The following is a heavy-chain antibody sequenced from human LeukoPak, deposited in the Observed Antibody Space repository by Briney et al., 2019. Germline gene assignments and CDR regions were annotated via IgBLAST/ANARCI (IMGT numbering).Heavy chain of an antibody. CDR3: AKDAQRGFDYSNSLEY. Sequence: GGSLRLSFSAAKLTLSHYGMEWVRQAPGKGLEWVAVISPDGTNQYYADSVKGRFTISRDNSKNMVYLQMNTLRAEDTGVYYCAKDAQRGFDYSNSLEYWGQGTLVTVSS. CDR1: KLTLSHYG. V-gene: IGHV3-33*06. CDR2: ISPDGTNQ. J-gene: IGHJ4*02. D-gene: IGHD4-11*01.